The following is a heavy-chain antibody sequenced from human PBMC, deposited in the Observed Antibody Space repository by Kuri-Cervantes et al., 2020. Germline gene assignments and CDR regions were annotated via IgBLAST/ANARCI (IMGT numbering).Heavy chain of an antibody. Sequence: GGSLRLSCAASGFRISSYWMNWVRLAPGKGLECVANIKQDGSEKYYVDSVKGRFTISRDNSKNTLYLQMNSLRAEDTAVYYCAKDPQWELTTGWFDPWGQGTLVTVSS. D-gene: IGHD1-26*01. CDR2: IKQDGSEK. CDR3: AKDPQWELTTGWFDP. J-gene: IGHJ5*02. V-gene: IGHV3-7*01. CDR1: GFRISSYW.